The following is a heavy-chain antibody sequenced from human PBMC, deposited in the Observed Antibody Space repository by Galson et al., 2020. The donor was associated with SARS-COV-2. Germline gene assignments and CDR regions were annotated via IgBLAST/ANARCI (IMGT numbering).Heavy chain of an antibody. CDR1: RYTLTELS. J-gene: IGHJ4*02. Sequence: ASVKVSCKVSRYTLTELSMHWVRQAPGKGLEWMGGFDPEDGETIYAQKFQGRVTMTEDTSTDTAYMELSSLRSEDTAVYYCATAPAYYYDSSGWYWGQGTLVTVSS. V-gene: IGHV1-24*01. CDR2: FDPEDGET. CDR3: ATAPAYYYDSSGWY. D-gene: IGHD3-22*01.